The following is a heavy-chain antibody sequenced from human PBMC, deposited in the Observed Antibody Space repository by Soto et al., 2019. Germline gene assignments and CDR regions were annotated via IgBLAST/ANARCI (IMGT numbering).Heavy chain of an antibody. V-gene: IGHV3-33*01. CDR2: IWYDGSNK. D-gene: IGHD6-13*01. CDR1: GFTFSSYG. CDR3: AREPTGYSSSWYWGGDYYYGMDV. Sequence: QVQLVESGGGVVQPGRSLRLSCAASGFTFSSYGMHWVRQAPGKGLEWVAVIWYDGSNKYYADSVKGRFTISRDNSNNTLYLQMNSLRAEDTAVYYCAREPTGYSSSWYWGGDYYYGMDVWGQGTTVTGSS. J-gene: IGHJ6*02.